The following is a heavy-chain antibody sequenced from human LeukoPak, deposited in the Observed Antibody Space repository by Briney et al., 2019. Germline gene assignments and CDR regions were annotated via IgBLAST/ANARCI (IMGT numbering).Heavy chain of an antibody. CDR2: ISSSSYI. V-gene: IGHV3-21*01. D-gene: IGHD3-16*01. J-gene: IGHJ4*02. CDR3: ASDPWGYYFDY. CDR1: GFTFSSYS. Sequence: PGGSLRLSCAASGFTFSSYSMNWVRQAPGKGLEWVSSISSSSYIYYADSVKGRFTISRDNAKNSLYLQMNSLRAEDTAVYYCASDPWGYYFDYWGQGTLVTVSS.